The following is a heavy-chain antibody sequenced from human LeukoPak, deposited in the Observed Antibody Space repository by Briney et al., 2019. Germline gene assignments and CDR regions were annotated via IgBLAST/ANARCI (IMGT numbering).Heavy chain of an antibody. CDR2: INHSGST. D-gene: IGHD3-9*01. Sequence: PSETLSLTCAVYGGSFSGYYWSWIRQPPGKGLEWIGEINHSGSTNYNPSLKSRVTISVDTSKNQFSLKLSSVTAADTAVYYCARGSRTISWRSDFFDYWGQGTLVTVSS. J-gene: IGHJ4*02. V-gene: IGHV4-34*01. CDR1: GGSFSGYY. CDR3: ARGSRTISWRSDFFDY.